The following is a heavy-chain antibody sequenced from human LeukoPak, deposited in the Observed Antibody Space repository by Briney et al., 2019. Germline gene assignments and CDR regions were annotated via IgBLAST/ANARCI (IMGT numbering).Heavy chain of an antibody. J-gene: IGHJ4*02. CDR2: ISTDARTI. CDR3: VRGQATAWGLDY. D-gene: IGHD6-13*01. V-gene: IGHV3-74*01. Sequence: GGSLRLSRAASGFAFSSNWMHWVRQAPGKGLVWVSHISTDARTITYGDFVKGRFTISRDNAKNTLYLQMNSLRAEDTALYYCVRGQATAWGLDYWGQGTLVTVSS. CDR1: GFAFSSNW.